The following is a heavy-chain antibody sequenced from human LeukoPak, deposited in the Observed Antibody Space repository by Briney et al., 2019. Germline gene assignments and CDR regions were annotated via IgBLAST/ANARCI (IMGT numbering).Heavy chain of an antibody. D-gene: IGHD3-22*01. V-gene: IGHV4-34*01. CDR3: ARGSGGYYYDSSGYETFDI. Sequence: NPSETLSLTCAVYGGSFSGYYWSWLRQPPGKGLEWIGEINHSGSTNYNPSLKSRVTISVDTSKNQFSLKLSSVTAADTAVYYCARGSGGYYYDSSGYETFDIWGQGTMVTVSS. CDR2: INHSGST. CDR1: GGSFSGYY. J-gene: IGHJ3*02.